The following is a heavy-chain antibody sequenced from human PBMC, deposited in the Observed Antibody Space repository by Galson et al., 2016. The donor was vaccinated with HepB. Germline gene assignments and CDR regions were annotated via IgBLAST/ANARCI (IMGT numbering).Heavy chain of an antibody. V-gene: IGHV1-18*01. CDR2: INAYSGET. CDR1: GNVFTTYS. J-gene: IGHJ4*02. D-gene: IGHD3-16*01. Sequence: SVKVSCKAAGNVFTTYSFIWVRQAPGLGLEWMGWINAYSGETRVGQKVLNRVTLTRNTFTGTAYMELRSLTFDDTAVYYCAAHSENRSWGRKALDYWGQGTLVTVSS. CDR3: AAHSENRSWGRKALDY.